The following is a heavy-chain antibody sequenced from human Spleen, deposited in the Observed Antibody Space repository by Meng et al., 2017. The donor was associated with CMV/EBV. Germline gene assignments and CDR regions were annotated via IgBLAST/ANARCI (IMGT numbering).Heavy chain of an antibody. CDR3: ARSSGGRMTSYNYVDP. J-gene: IGHJ5*02. CDR1: GDSVSCGGCF. V-gene: IGHV4-61*08. CDR2: VSYAVNT. D-gene: IGHD1-1*01. Sequence: SETLSLTCAVSGDSVSCGGCFWTWIRQPPGKGLEWIGYVSYAVNTKYNPSLMSRVTMSLDTTRDQFSLRLNSVIAADTAVYYCARSSGGRMTSYNYVDPGGQGALVTVSS.